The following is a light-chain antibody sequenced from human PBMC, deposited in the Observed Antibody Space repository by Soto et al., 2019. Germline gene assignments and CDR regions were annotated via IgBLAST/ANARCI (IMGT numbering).Light chain of an antibody. CDR1: SGHSSYA. Sequence: QLVLTQSPSASASLGASVKLTCTLSSGHSSYAIAWHQQQPEKGPRYLMKLNSDGSHSKGDVIPDRFSGSSSGAERYLTISSLQSEDEADYYCQTWATDIHVVFGGGTKLTVL. J-gene: IGLJ2*01. V-gene: IGLV4-69*01. CDR3: QTWATDIHVV. CDR2: LNSDGSH.